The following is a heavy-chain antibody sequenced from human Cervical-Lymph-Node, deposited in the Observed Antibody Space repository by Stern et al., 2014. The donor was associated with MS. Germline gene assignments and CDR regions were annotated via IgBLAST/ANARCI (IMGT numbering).Heavy chain of an antibody. CDR2: ISYDGSNK. CDR3: AKDRRFTNWFDP. CDR1: GFTFSSYA. Sequence: VQLVESGGGVVQPGRSLRLSCAASGFTFSSYAMHWVRQAPGKGLEWVAVISYDGSNKYYADSVKGRFTISRDNSKNTLYLQMNSLRAEDTAVYYCAKDRRFTNWFDPWGQGTLVTVSS. V-gene: IGHV3-30*18. D-gene: IGHD3-3*01. J-gene: IGHJ5*02.